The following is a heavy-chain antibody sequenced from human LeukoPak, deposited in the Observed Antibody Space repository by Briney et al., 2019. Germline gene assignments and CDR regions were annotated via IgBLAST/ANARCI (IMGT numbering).Heavy chain of an antibody. CDR2: ISGSGGST. Sequence: GGSLRLSCAASGFSFSSYAMSWVRQAPGKGLEWVSAISGSGGSTYYADSVKGRFTIPRDNSKNTLYLQINSLRAEDTAVYYCAREGWYQSLYAFDIWGQGTMVTVSS. V-gene: IGHV3-23*01. D-gene: IGHD2-15*01. J-gene: IGHJ3*02. CDR1: GFSFSSYA. CDR3: AREGWYQSLYAFDI.